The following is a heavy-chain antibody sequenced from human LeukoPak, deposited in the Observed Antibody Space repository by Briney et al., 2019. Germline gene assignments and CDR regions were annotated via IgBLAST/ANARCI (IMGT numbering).Heavy chain of an antibody. CDR1: GFTFSSYW. D-gene: IGHD1-1*01. CDR2: IKQDGSEK. CDR3: ARGSLSNWNSFNYFDY. V-gene: IGHV3-7*01. J-gene: IGHJ4*02. Sequence: PGGSLRLSCAASGFTFSSYWMSWVRQAPGKGLEWVANIKQDGSEKYYVDSVKGRFTISRDNAKNSLYLQMNSLRAEDTAVYYCARGSLSNWNSFNYFDYWGQGTLVTVSS.